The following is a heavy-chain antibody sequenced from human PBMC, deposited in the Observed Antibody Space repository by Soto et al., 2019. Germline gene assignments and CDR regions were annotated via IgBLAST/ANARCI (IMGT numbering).Heavy chain of an antibody. J-gene: IGHJ4*02. Sequence: QVQLQESGPGLVKPSETLSLTCTVSGGSISSYYWSWIRQPPGKGLEWIGYIYYSGSTIYNPPLESRVTISVDTSKNQFSLKLTSVTAADTAVYYCASMIGDPVLTFDYWGQGTLVTASS. CDR2: IYYSGST. CDR1: GGSISSYY. V-gene: IGHV4-59*01. CDR3: ASMIGDPVLTFDY. D-gene: IGHD3-10*02.